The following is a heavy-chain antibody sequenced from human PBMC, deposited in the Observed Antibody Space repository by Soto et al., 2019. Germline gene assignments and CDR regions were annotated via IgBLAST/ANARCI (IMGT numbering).Heavy chain of an antibody. J-gene: IGHJ4*02. CDR1: GFSFRSYW. V-gene: IGHV3-7*04. CDR3: ARDIGYADY. Sequence: DVQLVESGGGLVQPGGSLRLSCAASGFSFRSYWMTWVRQAPGKGLQWVATIREDGSEKYYVDSVKGRFSISRDNAENSMYPQMSSLRAEDTAVYYCARDIGYADYWGQGTLVTVSS. D-gene: IGHD1-1*01. CDR2: IREDGSEK.